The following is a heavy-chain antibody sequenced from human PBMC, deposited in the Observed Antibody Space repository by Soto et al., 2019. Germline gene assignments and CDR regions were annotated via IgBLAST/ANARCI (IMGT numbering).Heavy chain of an antibody. CDR2: TKTDGTT. Sequence: LRLSCAASGFTFSRHWIHWVRQAPGQGLVWVSRTKTDGTTSYADSVRGRFTISRDNAKNSLYLQMNSLGAEDTAVYYCVRPVMGTDSSSWFYFGLDVWGQGTTVTVSS. CDR3: VRPVMGTDSSSWFYFGLDV. D-gene: IGHD6-13*01. J-gene: IGHJ6*02. CDR1: GFTFSRHW. V-gene: IGHV3-74*01.